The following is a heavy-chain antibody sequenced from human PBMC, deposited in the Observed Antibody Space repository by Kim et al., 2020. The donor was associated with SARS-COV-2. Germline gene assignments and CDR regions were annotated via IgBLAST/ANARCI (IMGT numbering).Heavy chain of an antibody. D-gene: IGHD6-19*01. CDR3: ARDGVAVAGPGRPPLYYFDY. V-gene: IGHV3-30*04. CDR1: GFTFSSYA. J-gene: IGHJ4*02. CDR2: ISYDGSNK. Sequence: GGSLRLSCAASGFTFSSYAMHWVRQAPGKGLEWVAVISYDGSNKYYADSVKGRFTISRDNSKNTLYLQMNSLRAEDTAVYYCARDGVAVAGPGRPPLYYFDYWGQGTLVTVSS.